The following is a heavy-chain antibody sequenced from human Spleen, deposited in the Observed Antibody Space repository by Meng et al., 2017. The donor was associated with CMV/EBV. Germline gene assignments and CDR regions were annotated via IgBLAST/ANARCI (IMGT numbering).Heavy chain of an antibody. D-gene: IGHD4-11*01. CDR1: GLTFSAFS. CDR2: IYYSGST. V-gene: IGHV4-59*01. J-gene: IGHJ3*02. Sequence: GSLRLSCAASGLTFSAFSMNWVRQAPGKGLEWIGYIYYSGSTNYNPSLKSRVTISVDTSKNQFSLKLSSVTAADTAVYYCARAHAALYSNSASDAFDIWGQGTMVTVSS. CDR3: ARAHAALYSNSASDAFDI.